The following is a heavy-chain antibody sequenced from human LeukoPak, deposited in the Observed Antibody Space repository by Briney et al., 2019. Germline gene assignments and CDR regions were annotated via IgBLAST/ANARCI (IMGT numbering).Heavy chain of an antibody. D-gene: IGHD5-18*01. V-gene: IGHV3-30*04. CDR3: ARGQDLWLLDY. Sequence: PGGSLRLSCAASGFTFSSYAMHWVRQAPGKGLEWVAVISYDGSNKYYADSVKGRFTISRANSKNTLYLQMNSLRAEDTAVYYCARGQDLWLLDYWGQGTLVTVSS. J-gene: IGHJ4*02. CDR2: ISYDGSNK. CDR1: GFTFSSYA.